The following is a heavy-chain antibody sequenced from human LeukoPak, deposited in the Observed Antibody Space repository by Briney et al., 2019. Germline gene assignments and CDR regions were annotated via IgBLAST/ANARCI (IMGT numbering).Heavy chain of an antibody. Sequence: PSETLSLTRAVYGGSFSGYYWSWIRQPPGKGLEWIGEINHSGSTNYNPSLKSRVTISVDTSKNQFSLKLSSVTAADTAVYYCASSSWYEGNYFDYWGQGTLVTVSS. D-gene: IGHD6-13*01. V-gene: IGHV4-34*01. CDR1: GGSFSGYY. CDR2: INHSGST. CDR3: ASSSWYEGNYFDY. J-gene: IGHJ4*02.